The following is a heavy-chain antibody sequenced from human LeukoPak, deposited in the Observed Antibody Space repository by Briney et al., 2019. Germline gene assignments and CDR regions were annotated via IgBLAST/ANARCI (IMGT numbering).Heavy chain of an antibody. CDR3: ARARSPSSGYLLRDHNWFDP. D-gene: IGHD3-22*01. J-gene: IGHJ5*02. Sequence: GASVKVSCKASGGTFSSYAISWVRQAPGQGLEWTGGIIPIFGTANYAQKFQGRVTITTDESTSTAYMELSSLRSEDTAVYYCARARSPSSGYLLRDHNWFDPWGQGTLVTVSS. V-gene: IGHV1-69*05. CDR2: IIPIFGTA. CDR1: GGTFSSYA.